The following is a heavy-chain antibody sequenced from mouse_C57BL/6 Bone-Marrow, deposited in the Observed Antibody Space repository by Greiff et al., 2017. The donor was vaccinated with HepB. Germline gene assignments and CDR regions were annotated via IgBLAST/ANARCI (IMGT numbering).Heavy chain of an antibody. V-gene: IGHV1-81*01. CDR2: IYPRSGNK. CDR1: GYTFTSYG. J-gene: IGHJ1*03. D-gene: IGHD1-1*02. Sequence: VQLQQSGAELARPGASVKLSCKASGYTFTSYGISWVKQRTGQGLEWIGEIYPRSGNKYYNEKFKGKATLTADKSSSTAYMELRSLTSEDSAIYFCARGWDWYFDVWGTGTTVTVSS. CDR3: ARGWDWYFDV.